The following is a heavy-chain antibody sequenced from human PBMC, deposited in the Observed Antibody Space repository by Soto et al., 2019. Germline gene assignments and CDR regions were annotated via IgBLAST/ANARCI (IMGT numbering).Heavy chain of an antibody. V-gene: IGHV5-51*01. CDR1: GYSFTSYW. CDR3: ASGHYSSGWNYYYYYGMDV. D-gene: IGHD6-19*01. J-gene: IGHJ6*02. CDR2: IYPGDSDT. Sequence: PGESLKISCKGSGYSFTSYWIGWVRQMPGKGLEWMGIIYPGDSDTRYSPYFQGQVTISADKSISTAYLQWSSLKASDPAMYYCASGHYSSGWNYYYYYGMDVWGQGTTVTVSS.